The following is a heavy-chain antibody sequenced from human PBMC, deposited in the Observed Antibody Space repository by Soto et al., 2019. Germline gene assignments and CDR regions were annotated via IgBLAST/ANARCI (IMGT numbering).Heavy chain of an antibody. CDR3: ARNSGGGSSWFFIY. CDR1: GGPVSSGSYY. V-gene: IGHV4-61*01. J-gene: IGHJ4*02. Sequence: PSETLSLTCTASGGPVSSGSYYWTWIRQPPGKGLEWSGYIYYSGSTNYNPSLKSRVTISVHTSKNQFSLKLSSVTAADTAVYYCARNSGGGSSWFFIYCGQGTLVTVSS. D-gene: IGHD6-13*01. CDR2: IYYSGST.